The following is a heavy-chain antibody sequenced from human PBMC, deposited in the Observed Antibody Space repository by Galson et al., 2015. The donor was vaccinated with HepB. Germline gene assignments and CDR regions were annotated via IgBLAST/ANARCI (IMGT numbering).Heavy chain of an antibody. CDR3: ARDDTFGFDYYYYMDI. CDR2: ISSGSTYI. Sequence: SLRLSCAVSGFSFSTYSMNWVRQAPGKGLEWVSSISSGSTYIQYADSVKGRFTISRDSAKNSLYLQMNSLRAEDTAVYYCARDDTFGFDYYYYMDIWGKGSTVTVPS. V-gene: IGHV3-21*01. J-gene: IGHJ6*03. CDR1: GFSFSTYS. D-gene: IGHD3-16*01.